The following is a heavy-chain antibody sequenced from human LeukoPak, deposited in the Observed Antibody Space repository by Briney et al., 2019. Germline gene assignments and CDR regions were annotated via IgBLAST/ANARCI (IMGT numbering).Heavy chain of an antibody. V-gene: IGHV3-7*01. Sequence: AGGSLRLSCAASGFTFSSYWMSWVRQAPGKGLEWVANIKQDGSEKYYVDSVKGRFTISRDNAKNSLYLQMNSLRAEDTAVYYCARDQGSGLLYYFDYWGQGTLVTVSS. D-gene: IGHD6-19*01. CDR2: IKQDGSEK. J-gene: IGHJ4*02. CDR3: ARDQGSGLLYYFDY. CDR1: GFTFSSYW.